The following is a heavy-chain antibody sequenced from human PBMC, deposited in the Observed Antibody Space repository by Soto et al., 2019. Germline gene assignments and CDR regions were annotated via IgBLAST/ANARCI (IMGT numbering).Heavy chain of an antibody. CDR2: IWYDGSNK. D-gene: IGHD5-12*01. J-gene: IGHJ3*02. V-gene: IGHV3-33*01. Sequence: QVQLVESGGGVVQPGRSLRLSCAASGFTFSSYGMHWVRQAPGKGLAWVAVIWYDGSNKYYADSVKGRFTISRDNSKNTLYLQMNSLRAEDTAVYYCARGLATRPNDAFDIWDQGTMVNVSS. CDR1: GFTFSSYG. CDR3: ARGLATRPNDAFDI.